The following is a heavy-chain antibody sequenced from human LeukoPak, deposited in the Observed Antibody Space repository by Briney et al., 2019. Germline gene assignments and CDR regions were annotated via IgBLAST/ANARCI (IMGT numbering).Heavy chain of an antibody. V-gene: IGHV4-34*01. CDR2: INHSGST. J-gene: IGHJ6*02. CDR1: GGSFSGYY. Sequence: SETLSLTCAVYGGSFSGYYCSWIRQPPGKGLEWIGEINHSGSTNYNPSLKSRVTISVDTSKNQFSLKLSSVTAADTAVYYCARAGFYYGMDVWGQGTTVTVSS. CDR3: ARAGFYYGMDV.